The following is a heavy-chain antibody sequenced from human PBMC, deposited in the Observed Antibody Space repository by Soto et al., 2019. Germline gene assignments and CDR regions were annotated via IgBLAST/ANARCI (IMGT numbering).Heavy chain of an antibody. D-gene: IGHD3-22*01. CDR1: GGSISSGDYC. Sequence: SETLSLTCTVSGGSISSGDYCWSWIRQPPGKGLEWIGYIYYSGSTYYNPSLKSRVTISVDTSKNQFSLKLSSVTAADTAVYYCARYSYYYDSSLYYYYGMDVWGQGTTVTVSS. J-gene: IGHJ6*02. CDR3: ARYSYYYDSSLYYYYGMDV. V-gene: IGHV4-30-4*01. CDR2: IYYSGST.